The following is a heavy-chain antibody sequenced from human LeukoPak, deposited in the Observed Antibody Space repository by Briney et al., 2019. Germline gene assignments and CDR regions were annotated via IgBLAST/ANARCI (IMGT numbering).Heavy chain of an antibody. D-gene: IGHD6-13*01. Sequence: SETLSLTCTVSGGSMSNYYWSWIRQPPGKGLEWIGEINHSGSTNYNPSLKSRVTISVDTSKNQFSLKLSSVTAADTAVYYCAKDHSSWYDYLDYWGQGTLVTVSS. J-gene: IGHJ4*02. CDR2: INHSGST. CDR3: AKDHSSWYDYLDY. CDR1: GGSMSNYY. V-gene: IGHV4-34*01.